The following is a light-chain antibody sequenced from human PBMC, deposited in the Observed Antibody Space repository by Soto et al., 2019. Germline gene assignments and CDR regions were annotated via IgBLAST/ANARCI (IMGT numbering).Light chain of an antibody. CDR3: CSYAGYSFFV. Sequence: QSVLTQPASVSGSPGQSITISCTGTSSDVGSSTLVSWYQQHPGKGPILIIYEGNKRPSGLSNRFSGSKSGNTASLTISGLQAEDEADYYCCSYAGYSFFVFGTGTKLTVL. V-gene: IGLV2-23*01. CDR2: EGN. J-gene: IGLJ1*01. CDR1: SSDVGSSTL.